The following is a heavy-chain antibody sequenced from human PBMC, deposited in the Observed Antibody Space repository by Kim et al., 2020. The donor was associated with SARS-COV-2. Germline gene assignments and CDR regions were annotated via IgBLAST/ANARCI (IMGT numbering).Heavy chain of an antibody. CDR1: GFTFTSSA. D-gene: IGHD2-2*01. Sequence: SVKVSCKASGFTFTSSAMQWVRQARGQRLEWIGWIVVGSGNTNYAQTFQERVTITRDMSTSTAYMELSSLRSEDTAVYYCAAERSIVVVPAAGGFDPWGQGTLVTVSS. CDR2: IVVGSGNT. J-gene: IGHJ5*02. CDR3: AAERSIVVVPAAGGFDP. V-gene: IGHV1-58*02.